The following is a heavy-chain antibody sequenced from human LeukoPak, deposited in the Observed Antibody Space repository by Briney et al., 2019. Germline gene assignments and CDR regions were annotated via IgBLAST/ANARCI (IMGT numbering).Heavy chain of an antibody. CDR1: GFTFSDYY. CDR3: AKGWFGKVGDY. Sequence: GGSLRLSCAASGFTFSDYYMSWVRQAPGKGLEWVSTISGSGETTYYADSVKGRLIISRDNFKSTLYLQINTLRVEDTAVYYCAKGWFGKVGDYWGQGTLVTVSS. J-gene: IGHJ4*02. D-gene: IGHD3-10*01. V-gene: IGHV3-23*01. CDR2: ISGSGETT.